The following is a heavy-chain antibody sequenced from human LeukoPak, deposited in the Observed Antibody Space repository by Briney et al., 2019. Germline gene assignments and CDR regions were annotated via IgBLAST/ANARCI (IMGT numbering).Heavy chain of an antibody. CDR3: VRDNYGGILDF. Sequence: PGGSLRLSCAASGFSFSSSWMHWVRQAPGKGLEWVAVVLYDGSNKYYADSVKGRFTLSRDNSKNTLSLQMNTLRADDTAVYYCVRDNYGGILDFWGQGTLVTVSS. V-gene: IGHV3-30*03. D-gene: IGHD2-21*01. J-gene: IGHJ4*02. CDR1: GFSFSSSW. CDR2: VLYDGSNK.